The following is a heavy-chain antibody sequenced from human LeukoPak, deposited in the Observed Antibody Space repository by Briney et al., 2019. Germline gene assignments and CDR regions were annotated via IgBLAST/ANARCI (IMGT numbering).Heavy chain of an antibody. Sequence: GGSLRLSCAASGFTFSSYAMSWVRQAPGKGLEWVSAINGIGGSTYYADSVKGRFTISRDNSKNTLYLQMNSLRAEDTAVYYCAKDPTHSSGWYGYFYYWGQGTLVTVSS. CDR3: AKDPTHSSGWYGYFYY. V-gene: IGHV3-23*01. D-gene: IGHD6-19*01. CDR2: INGIGGST. CDR1: GFTFSSYA. J-gene: IGHJ4*02.